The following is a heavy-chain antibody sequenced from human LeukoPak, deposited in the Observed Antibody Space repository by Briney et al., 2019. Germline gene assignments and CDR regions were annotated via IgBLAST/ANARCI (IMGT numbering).Heavy chain of an antibody. J-gene: IGHJ4*02. V-gene: IGHV3-72*01. CDR2: IRKKVNRYTT. CDR3: ARDAPNDRGNSNFDY. D-gene: IGHD3-22*01. CDR1: GFTFSDHH. Sequence: PGGSLRLSCAASGFTFSDHHMDWVRQAPGKGLEWVGRIRKKVNRYTTEYAASVKGRFTISRDDSKNSLYLQMHSLKTEDTAVYYCARDAPNDRGNSNFDYWGQGTLVTVSS.